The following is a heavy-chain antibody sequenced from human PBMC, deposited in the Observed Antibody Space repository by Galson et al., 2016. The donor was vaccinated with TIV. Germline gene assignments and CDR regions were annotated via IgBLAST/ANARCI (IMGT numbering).Heavy chain of an antibody. D-gene: IGHD2-15*01. CDR2: IYPGDSDV. V-gene: IGHV5-51*01. CDR3: TRPLVSATPVHVFDV. J-gene: IGHJ3*01. Sequence: QSGAEVKKPGESLRISCKGVGYFFSNYWIGWVRQMPGKGLEWMGIIYPGDSDVRYSPASQGRVTISADKSINTAYLQWRSLKASDTAMYYCTRPLVSATPVHVFDVWGHGTMVTVSS. CDR1: GYFFSNYW.